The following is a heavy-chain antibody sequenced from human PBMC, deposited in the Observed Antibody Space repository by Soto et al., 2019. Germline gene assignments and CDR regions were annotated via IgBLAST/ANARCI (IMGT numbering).Heavy chain of an antibody. CDR1: GFSLGNIGMG. J-gene: IGHJ5*02. CDR3: ARCNYYGSGGIFSP. Sequence: QVTLKESGPVLVKPTETVTLTCTVSGFSLGNIGMGMSWIRQPAGKALEWLADIFSNDEQSYSTSLKSRLTISRDTSKSQVVRTMTKMDPVDTATYYCARCNYYGSGGIFSPWGQGTLVTVSS. D-gene: IGHD3-10*01. V-gene: IGHV2-26*01. CDR2: IFSNDEQ.